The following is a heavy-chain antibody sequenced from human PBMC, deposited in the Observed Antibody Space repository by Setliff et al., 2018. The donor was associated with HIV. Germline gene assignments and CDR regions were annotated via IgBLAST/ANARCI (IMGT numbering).Heavy chain of an antibody. Sequence: GGSLRLSCAAPGLTFKNYWIHWVRQAPGKGLVWVSRINADSSSTTYADSVKGRFTISRDNAKNTVYLQMNSLRAEDTAVYYCARDRGYTIVGAAEGDHWGQGTLVTVSS. CDR2: INADSSST. CDR1: GLTFKNYW. V-gene: IGHV3-74*01. D-gene: IGHD1-26*01. J-gene: IGHJ4*02. CDR3: ARDRGYTIVGAAEGDH.